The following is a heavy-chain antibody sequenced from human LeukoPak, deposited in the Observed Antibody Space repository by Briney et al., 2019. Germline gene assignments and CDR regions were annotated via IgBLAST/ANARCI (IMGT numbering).Heavy chain of an antibody. V-gene: IGHV3-23*01. CDR3: AKDKRGGSDYVYFDY. Sequence: GGSLRLSCAASGFAFDSYAMNWVRLAPGKGLEWVSTISGGGSVTYFADSVRGRFTISRDNSKDTLYLHMNRLRAEDTAIYFCAKDKRGGSDYVYFDYWGQGTLVTVSS. CDR2: ISGGGSVT. J-gene: IGHJ4*02. D-gene: IGHD1-26*01. CDR1: GFAFDSYA.